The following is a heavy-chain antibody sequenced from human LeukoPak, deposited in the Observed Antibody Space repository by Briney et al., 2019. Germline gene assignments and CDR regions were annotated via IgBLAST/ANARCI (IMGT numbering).Heavy chain of an antibody. CDR2: ISSSSSYI. J-gene: IGHJ4*02. D-gene: IGHD3-22*01. V-gene: IGHV3-21*01. CDR1: GFTFSSYS. CDR3: ARDLGYDSSGFDY. Sequence: PGGSLRLSCAASGFTFSSYSMNWVRQAPGKGREWVSSISSSSSYIYYADSVKGRFTISRDNAKNSLYLQMNSLRAEDTAVYYCARDLGYDSSGFDYWGQGTLVTVSS.